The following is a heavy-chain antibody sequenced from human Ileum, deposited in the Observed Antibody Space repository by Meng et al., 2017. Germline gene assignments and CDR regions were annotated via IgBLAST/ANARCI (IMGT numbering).Heavy chain of an antibody. D-gene: IGHD1-26*01. Sequence: QGQRVESGGGLVKPGGSLRLSCAASGITFSDYYMSWIRQAPGKGLEWVSYISNSGSNIYYVDSVKGRFTISRDNAKNSLYLQMNSLRAEDTAVYYCATLSYSSLGYWGQGTLVTVSS. V-gene: IGHV3-11*01. J-gene: IGHJ4*02. CDR3: ATLSYSSLGY. CDR2: ISNSGSNI. CDR1: GITFSDYY.